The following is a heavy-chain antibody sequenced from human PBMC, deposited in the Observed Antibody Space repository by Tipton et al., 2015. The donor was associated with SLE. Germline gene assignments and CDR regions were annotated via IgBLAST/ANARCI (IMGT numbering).Heavy chain of an antibody. CDR3: ARGFLEMFDP. CDR2: IYPSGSI. Sequence: TLSLTCTVSGDSITSHYWSWIRQPAGKGLQWIGRIYPSGSINYNPSLKSRVTMSVDTSQNQFSLRLSSVTTADTAVYYCARGFLEMFDPWGPGTLVTVSS. V-gene: IGHV4-4*07. J-gene: IGHJ2*01. CDR1: GDSITSHY. D-gene: IGHD3-3*01.